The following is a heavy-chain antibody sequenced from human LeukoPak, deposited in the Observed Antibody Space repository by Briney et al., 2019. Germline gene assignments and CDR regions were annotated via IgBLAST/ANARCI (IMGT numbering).Heavy chain of an antibody. V-gene: IGHV3-74*01. CDR3: ARDNNWNYPDY. CDR1: GFTFSNYW. J-gene: IGHJ4*02. Sequence: GGSLRLSCAASGFTFSNYWMHWVRQAPAKGLVWVSRVSPDGSSTGYADSVKGRFTVSRDNAKNTLFLQMNSLRAEDTAVYYCARDNNWNYPDYWGQGTLVTVSS. D-gene: IGHD1-7*01. CDR2: VSPDGSST.